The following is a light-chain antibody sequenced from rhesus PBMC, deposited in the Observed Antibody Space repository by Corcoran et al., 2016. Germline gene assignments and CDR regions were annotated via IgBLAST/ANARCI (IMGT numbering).Light chain of an antibody. CDR1: QSLVHSNGKTY. CDR2: QSS. J-gene: IGKJ4*01. Sequence: DVVMTQSPLSLSITPGQLASISCRSSQSLVHSNGKTYLNWYHQKPGQPPRRLIYQSSNRDSGVPDRFSGSGAGTEFTLKISRLEAEDVRIYYCGTGTNVPLTFGGGTKVEIK. CDR3: GTGTNVPLT. V-gene: IGKV2-65*01.